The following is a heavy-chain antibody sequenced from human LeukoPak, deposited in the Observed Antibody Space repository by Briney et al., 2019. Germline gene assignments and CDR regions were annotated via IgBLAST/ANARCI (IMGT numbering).Heavy chain of an antibody. D-gene: IGHD3-16*02. CDR2: ISAYNGNT. J-gene: IGHJ4*02. CDR3: ASHVWGSYRPPYFDY. V-gene: IGHV1-18*01. CDR1: GYTFTSYG. Sequence: ASVKVSCKASGYTFTSYGISWVRQAPGQGLEWMGWISAYNGNTNYAQKFQGRVTITRDTSASTAYMELSSLRSEGTAVYYCASHVWGSYRPPYFDYWGQGTLVTVSS.